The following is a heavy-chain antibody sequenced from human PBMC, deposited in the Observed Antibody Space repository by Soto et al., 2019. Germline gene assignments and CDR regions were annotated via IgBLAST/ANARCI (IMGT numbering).Heavy chain of an antibody. CDR3: ARGMTTVTTFDF. D-gene: IGHD4-17*01. CDR1: GGSISSGGYS. Sequence: SETLSLTCAVSGGSISSGGYSCNWIRQPPGKGLEWIGYIYHSGSTYYNPSLKSRVTISVDRSKNQFSLKLSSVTAADTAVYFCARGMTTVTTFDFRGQRTLVTGSS. V-gene: IGHV4-30-2*01. J-gene: IGHJ4*02. CDR2: IYHSGST.